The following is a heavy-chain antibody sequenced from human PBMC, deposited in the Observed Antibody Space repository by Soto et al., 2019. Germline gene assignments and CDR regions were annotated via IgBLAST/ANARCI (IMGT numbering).Heavy chain of an antibody. J-gene: IGHJ4*02. Sequence: QVQLVQSGAEVKKPGASVKVSCKASGYTFTGHYIHWVRQAPEQGPEWMGEIGPESGATRYAQKFQGRVNMTRDTSITTVYMELKNLSTDDTAVYYCGRGRSGQIVVFYWGQGTPVTVSS. CDR2: IGPESGAT. CDR1: GYTFTGHY. CDR3: GRGRSGQIVVFY. V-gene: IGHV1-2*02. D-gene: IGHD1-26*01.